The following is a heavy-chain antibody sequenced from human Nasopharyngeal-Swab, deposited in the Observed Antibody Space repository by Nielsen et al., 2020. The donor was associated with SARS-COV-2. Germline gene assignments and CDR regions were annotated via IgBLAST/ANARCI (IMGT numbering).Heavy chain of an antibody. Sequence: GGSLRLSCAASGFTFSDYYMSWIRQAPGKGLEWVSYISSSSSYTNYADSVKGRFTISRDNAKNSLYLQMNSLRAEDTAVYYCARDWGFLEWAFDYWGQRTLVTVSS. D-gene: IGHD3-3*01. CDR2: ISSSSSYT. J-gene: IGHJ4*02. V-gene: IGHV3-11*06. CDR1: GFTFSDYY. CDR3: ARDWGFLEWAFDY.